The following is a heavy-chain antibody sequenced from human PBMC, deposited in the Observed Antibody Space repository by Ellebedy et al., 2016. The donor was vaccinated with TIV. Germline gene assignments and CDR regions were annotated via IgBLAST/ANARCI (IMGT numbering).Heavy chain of an antibody. V-gene: IGHV3-7*01. J-gene: IGHJ4*02. CDR1: GFTFSNYW. Sequence: GGSLRPSCGTSGFTFSNYWMTWVRQAPGKGLEWVANIKQDGSETYYVDSVKGRFAISRDNAKNSLYLQMNSLGDEDTAVYYCTRDQWLGRAYYFDIWGQGTLVTVSS. CDR3: TRDQWLGRAYYFDI. D-gene: IGHD6-19*01. CDR2: IKQDGSET.